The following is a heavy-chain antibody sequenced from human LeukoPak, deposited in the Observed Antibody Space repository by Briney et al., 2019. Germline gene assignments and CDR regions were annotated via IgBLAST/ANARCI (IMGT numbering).Heavy chain of an antibody. CDR3: ARDTYGSGSYYNAPLDY. CDR2: INSDGRST. V-gene: IGHV3-74*01. J-gene: IGHJ4*02. CDR1: GFTFSRYW. D-gene: IGHD3-10*01. Sequence: PGGSLRLSCAASGFTFSRYWMHWVRQAPGKGLVWVSRINSDGRSTSYADSVKGRFTISRDNAKNTLYLQMNSLRAEDTAVYYCARDTYGSGSYYNAPLDYWGQGTLVTVSS.